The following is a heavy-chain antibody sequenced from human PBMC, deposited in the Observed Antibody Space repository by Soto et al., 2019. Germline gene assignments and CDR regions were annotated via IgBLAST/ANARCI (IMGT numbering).Heavy chain of an antibody. J-gene: IGHJ4*02. CDR2: IIPIFGTA. V-gene: IGHV1-69*13. Sequence: RASVKVSCKASGGTFSSYAISWVRQAPGQGLEWMGGIIPIFGTANYAQKFQGRVTITADESTSTAYMELSSLRSEDTAVYYCARDEESADHYYDSSGVPELSPVWGQGTLVTVSS. CDR1: GGTFSSYA. CDR3: ARDEESADHYYDSSGVPELSPV. D-gene: IGHD3-22*01.